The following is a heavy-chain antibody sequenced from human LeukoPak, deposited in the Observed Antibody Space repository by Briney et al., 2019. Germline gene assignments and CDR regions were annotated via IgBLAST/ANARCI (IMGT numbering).Heavy chain of an antibody. V-gene: IGHV1-18*01. J-gene: IGHJ3*02. CDR2: ISSYNGNT. D-gene: IGHD6-19*01. Sequence: ASVKVSCKASGYTFTSYGISWVRQAPGQGLEWMGWISSYNGNTNYAQELQGRVTMSTDTSTGTAYMELGSLRSDDTAVYYCARRVAVARRDAFDIWGQGTMVTVSS. CDR1: GYTFTSYG. CDR3: ARRVAVARRDAFDI.